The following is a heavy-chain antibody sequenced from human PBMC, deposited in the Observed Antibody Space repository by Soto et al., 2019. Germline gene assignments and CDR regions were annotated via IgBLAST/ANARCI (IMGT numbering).Heavy chain of an antibody. CDR3: ARDWGVRNFWSGYFGY. Sequence: QVQLVESGGGVVQPGRSLRLSCAASGFTFSSYGMHWVRQAPGKGLEWVAVIWYDGSNKYYADSVKGRFTISRDNSKNTLYLQMNSLRAEDTAVDYCARDWGVRNFWSGYFGYWGQGTLVTVSS. V-gene: IGHV3-33*01. J-gene: IGHJ4*02. CDR2: IWYDGSNK. CDR1: GFTFSSYG. D-gene: IGHD3-3*01.